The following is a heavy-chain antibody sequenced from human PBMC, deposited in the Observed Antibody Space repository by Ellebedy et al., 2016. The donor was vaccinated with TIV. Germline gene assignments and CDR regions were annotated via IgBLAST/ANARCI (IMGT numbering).Heavy chain of an antibody. CDR3: AKGRGGGSDTSAPRYYFDY. CDR2: ISSTGSRT. CDR1: GFTFSSYA. V-gene: IGHV3-23*01. Sequence: GESLKISCAASGFTFSSYAMRWVRQAPGQGLEWVSTISSTGSRTYYADSVEGRFIISRDNSKKTLYLQMNSLRAEDTAVYYCAKGRGGGSDTSAPRYYFDYWGLGTLVTVSS. J-gene: IGHJ4*02. D-gene: IGHD3-22*01.